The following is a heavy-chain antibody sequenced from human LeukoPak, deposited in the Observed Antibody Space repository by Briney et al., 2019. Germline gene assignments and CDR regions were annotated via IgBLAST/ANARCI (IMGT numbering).Heavy chain of an antibody. Sequence: SETLSLTCTVSGGSISSYYWSWIRQPAGKGLEWIGRIYTSGSTNYNPSLKSRVTMSVDTSKNQFSLKLSSVTAADTAVYYCARDGPTREIAVAANWFDPWGQGTLVTVSS. J-gene: IGHJ5*02. CDR1: GGSISSYY. V-gene: IGHV4-4*07. CDR2: IYTSGST. CDR3: ARDGPTREIAVAANWFDP. D-gene: IGHD6-19*01.